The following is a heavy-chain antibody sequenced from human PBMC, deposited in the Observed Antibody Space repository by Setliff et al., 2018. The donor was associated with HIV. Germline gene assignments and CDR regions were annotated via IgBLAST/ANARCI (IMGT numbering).Heavy chain of an antibody. J-gene: IGHJ4*02. CDR1: GGSFSGYY. CDR3: ARGGLGVVGAFDY. CDR2: IIHSGGT. V-gene: IGHV4-34*01. D-gene: IGHD2-15*01. Sequence: ETLSLTCAVYGGSFSGYYWTWIRQPPGRGLEWIGEIIHSGGTNYNRSLKSRVTISVDTSKNQFSLNLSSVTAADTAVYYCARGGLGVVGAFDYWSQGTLVTVS.